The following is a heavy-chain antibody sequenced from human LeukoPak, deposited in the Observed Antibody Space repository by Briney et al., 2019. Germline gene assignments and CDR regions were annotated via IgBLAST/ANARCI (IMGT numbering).Heavy chain of an antibody. V-gene: IGHV1-8*01. CDR2: MNPNSGNT. Sequence: ASVKVSCKASGYTFTSYDINWVRQATGQGLEWMGWMNPNSGNTGYAQKFQGRVTLTRNTFISTAYMELSSVRSEDTPLYYCAREVPAASDAFDIWGQGTMGTVS. CDR3: AREVPAASDAFDI. J-gene: IGHJ3*02. D-gene: IGHD2-2*01. CDR1: GYTFTSYD.